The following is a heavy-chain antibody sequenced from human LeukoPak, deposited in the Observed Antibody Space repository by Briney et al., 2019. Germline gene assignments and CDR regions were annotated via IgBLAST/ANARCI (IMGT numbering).Heavy chain of an antibody. CDR2: IYPGDSDT. CDR3: ARHNPSYKYCSGGSCLMDV. Sequence: GESLKFSCKGSGYSFTSYWIGWVRQMPGKGLEWIGIIYPGDSDTRYSPSFQGQVTISADKSISTAYLQWSSLKASDTAMYYCARHNPSYKYCSGGSCLMDVWGKGTTVTVSS. V-gene: IGHV5-51*01. CDR1: GYSFTSYW. J-gene: IGHJ6*03. D-gene: IGHD2-15*01.